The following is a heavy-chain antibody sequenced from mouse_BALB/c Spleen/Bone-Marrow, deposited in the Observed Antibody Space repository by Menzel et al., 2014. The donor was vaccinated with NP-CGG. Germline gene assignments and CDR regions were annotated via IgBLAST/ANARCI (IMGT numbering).Heavy chain of an antibody. CDR2: IDPANGNT. CDR3: ARYDYGWYFYV. D-gene: IGHD1-1*01. V-gene: IGHV14-3*02. Sequence: EVQLQQSGAELVKPGASVKLSCTASGFNIKDTYMHWVKQRPEQGLEWIGRIDPANGNTKYDPKFQGKATITADTSSNTAYLQLSSLTSEDTAVYYCARYDYGWYFYVWGAGTTVTSPQ. CDR1: GFNIKDTY. J-gene: IGHJ1*01.